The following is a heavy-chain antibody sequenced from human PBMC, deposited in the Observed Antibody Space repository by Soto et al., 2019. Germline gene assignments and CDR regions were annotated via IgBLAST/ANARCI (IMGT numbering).Heavy chain of an antibody. CDR1: GFTYSSYS. CDR3: ARDLRMITFGGVIVPAFDI. Sequence: EVQLVESGGGLVKPGGSLRLSCAASGFTYSSYSMNWVRQAPGKGLEWVSSISSSSSYIYYADSVKGRFTISRDNAKNSLYLQMNSLRAEDTAVYYCARDLRMITFGGVIVPAFDIWGQGTMVTVSS. CDR2: ISSSSSYI. V-gene: IGHV3-21*01. D-gene: IGHD3-16*02. J-gene: IGHJ3*02.